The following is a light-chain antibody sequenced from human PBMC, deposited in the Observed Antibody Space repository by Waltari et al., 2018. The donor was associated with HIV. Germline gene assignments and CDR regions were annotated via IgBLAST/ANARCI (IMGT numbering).Light chain of an antibody. Sequence: QSALTQTRSVSGSPGQSVTISCTGTSSDVGGYNYVSWYQQHTGQAPKLIIYDVTKRPLGVPDRCTGSQSGDTASLTMSGLQAEDEADYYCCSYAGSKTYGFGTGTKVTVL. J-gene: IGLJ1*01. CDR2: DVT. CDR3: CSYAGSKTYG. V-gene: IGLV2-11*01. CDR1: SSDVGGYNY.